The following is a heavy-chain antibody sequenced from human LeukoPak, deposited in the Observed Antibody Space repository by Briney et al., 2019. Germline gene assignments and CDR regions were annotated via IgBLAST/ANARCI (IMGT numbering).Heavy chain of an antibody. J-gene: IGHJ4*02. CDR3: ARDRAYYYDSSGYYYFDH. V-gene: IGHV3-48*02. CDR1: GFTFSSHA. CDR2: ISFSGSPT. D-gene: IGHD3-22*01. Sequence: GGSLRLSCAASGFTFSSHAMSWVRQAPGKGLEWVSYISFSGSPTQYADSVKGRFTISRDNAKNSLYLQMNSLRDEDTAVYYCARDRAYYYDSSGYYYFDHWGQGTLVTVSS.